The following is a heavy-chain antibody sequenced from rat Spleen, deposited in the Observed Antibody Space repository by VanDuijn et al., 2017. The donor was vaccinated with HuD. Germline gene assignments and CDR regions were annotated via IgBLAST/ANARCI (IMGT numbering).Heavy chain of an antibody. CDR2: ITYEGSST. V-gene: IGHV5-22*01. J-gene: IGHJ4*01. Sequence: EVQLVESGGGLVQPGRSLTLSCAASAFTFSDFYIAWARQAPKKGLEWVASITYEGSSTYFGDSVKGRFTISRDNAKSTLYLQMNSLRSEETATYYCARHMANPYYVMDAWGQGASVTVSS. CDR1: AFTFSDFY. CDR3: ARHMANPYYVMDA. D-gene: IGHD3-4*01.